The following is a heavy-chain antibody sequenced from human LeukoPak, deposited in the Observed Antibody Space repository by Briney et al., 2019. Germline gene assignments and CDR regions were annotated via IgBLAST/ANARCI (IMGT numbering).Heavy chain of an antibody. J-gene: IGHJ3*02. CDR1: GYTFTSYA. CDR2: INPNSGGT. Sequence: ASVKVSCKASGYTFTSYAMNWVRQAPGQGLEWMGWINPNSGGTNYAQKFQGRVTMTRDTSISTAYMELSRLRSDDTAVYYCARQQRWLQNDAFDIWGQGTMVTVSS. V-gene: IGHV1-2*02. D-gene: IGHD5-24*01. CDR3: ARQQRWLQNDAFDI.